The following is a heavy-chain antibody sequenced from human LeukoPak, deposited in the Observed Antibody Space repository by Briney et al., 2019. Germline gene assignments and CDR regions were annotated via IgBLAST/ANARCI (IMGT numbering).Heavy chain of an antibody. Sequence: SETLSLTCTVSGGSISRHYWSWIRQPPGKGLEWIGYIYYSGSTNYNPSLKSRVTISVDTSKNQFSLKLSSVTAADTAVYYCARVGSSTSSHGWFDPWGQGTLVTVSS. J-gene: IGHJ5*02. CDR3: ARVGSSTSSHGWFDP. CDR2: IYYSGST. D-gene: IGHD2-2*01. CDR1: GGSISRHY. V-gene: IGHV4-59*11.